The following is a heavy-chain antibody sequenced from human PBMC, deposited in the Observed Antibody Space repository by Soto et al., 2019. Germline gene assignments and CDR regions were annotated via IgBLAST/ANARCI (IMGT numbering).Heavy chain of an antibody. Sequence: EVQLVESGGGLVKPGGSLRLSCAASGFTFSSYSMNWVRQAPGKGLEWVSSISSSSSYIYYADSVKGRFTISRDNAKNSLYLQMNSLRAEDTAVYYCARDRGGRPGSYGMDVWGQGTTVTVSS. J-gene: IGHJ6*02. V-gene: IGHV3-21*01. CDR1: GFTFSSYS. CDR2: ISSSSSYI. CDR3: ARDRGGRPGSYGMDV. D-gene: IGHD3-10*01.